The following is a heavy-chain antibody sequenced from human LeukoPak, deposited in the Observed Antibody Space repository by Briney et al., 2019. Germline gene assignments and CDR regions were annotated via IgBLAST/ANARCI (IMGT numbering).Heavy chain of an antibody. CDR2: IDHTGIT. CDR3: ARLGLNLGNPDY. Sequence: SETLSLTCTVSDDSITIYYWSWIRQPPGKGLEWIGYIDHTGITNYNPSLKSRLSISVDTSKNQFSLKLSSVTAADTAVYYCARLGLNLGNPDYWGQGTLVTVSS. J-gene: IGHJ4*02. V-gene: IGHV4-59*08. D-gene: IGHD1-14*01. CDR1: DDSITIYY.